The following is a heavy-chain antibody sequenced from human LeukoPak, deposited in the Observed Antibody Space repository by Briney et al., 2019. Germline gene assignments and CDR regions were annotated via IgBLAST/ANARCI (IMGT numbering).Heavy chain of an antibody. J-gene: IGHJ6*03. CDR3: ARLGLGYSSSWYLEGRIFEGYYYYYMDV. V-gene: IGHV4-59*01. D-gene: IGHD6-13*01. Sequence: PSETLSLTCTVSGGSISSYYWSWIRQPAGKGLEWIGYIYYSGSTNYNPSLKSRVTISVDTSKNQSSLKLSSVTAADTAVYYCARLGLGYSSSWYLEGRIFEGYYYYYMDVWGKGTTVTVSS. CDR2: IYYSGST. CDR1: GGSISSYY.